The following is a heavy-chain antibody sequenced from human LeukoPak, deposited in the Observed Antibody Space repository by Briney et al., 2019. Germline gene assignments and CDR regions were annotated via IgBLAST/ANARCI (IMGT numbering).Heavy chain of an antibody. CDR2: INHSGST. Sequence: SETLSLTCAVYGGSFSGYYWSWIRQPPGKGLEWIGEINHSGSTNYNPSLKSRVTMSVDTSKNQFSLKLSSVTAADTAVYYCARWGIAVPLDVWGKGTTVTVSS. V-gene: IGHV4-34*01. CDR3: ARWGIAVPLDV. J-gene: IGHJ6*04. D-gene: IGHD6-13*01. CDR1: GGSFSGYY.